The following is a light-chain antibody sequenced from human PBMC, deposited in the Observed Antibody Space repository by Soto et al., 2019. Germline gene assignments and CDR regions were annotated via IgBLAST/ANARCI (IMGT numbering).Light chain of an antibody. Sequence: DIQMTQSPSSLSASVGDRLSITCRASQSISTYLNWYQQKPGKAPNLLIYAASNLQSGVPSRFSGSGSGTDFTLTINSLQLEDFATYYCQQSYTTPYTFGRGTRLDIK. CDR2: AAS. CDR3: QQSYTTPYT. CDR1: QSISTY. J-gene: IGKJ2*01. V-gene: IGKV1-39*01.